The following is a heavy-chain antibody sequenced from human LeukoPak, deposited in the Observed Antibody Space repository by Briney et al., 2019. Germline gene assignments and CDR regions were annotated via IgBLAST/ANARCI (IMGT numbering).Heavy chain of an antibody. CDR2: IYYSGST. CDR1: GGSISSYY. Sequence: SETLSLTCTVSGGSISSYYWSWLRQPPGKGLEWIGYIYYSGSTNYNPSLKSRVTISVDTSKNQFSLKLSSVTAADTAVYYCARDLGLDGYTSYYFDYWGQGTLVTVSS. V-gene: IGHV4-59*01. J-gene: IGHJ4*02. CDR3: ARDLGLDGYTSYYFDY. D-gene: IGHD5-24*01.